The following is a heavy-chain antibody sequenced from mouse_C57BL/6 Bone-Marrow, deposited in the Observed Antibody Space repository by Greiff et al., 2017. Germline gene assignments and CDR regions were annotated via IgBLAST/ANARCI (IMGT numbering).Heavy chain of an antibody. Sequence: EVKLVESGGDLVKPGGSLKLSCAASGFTFSSYGMSWVRQTPDKRLEWVATISSGGSYTYYPDSVKGRFTISRDNAKNTLYLQMSSLKSEDTAMYYCARITTVVEWYFDVWGTGTTVTVSS. J-gene: IGHJ1*03. CDR3: ARITTVVEWYFDV. D-gene: IGHD1-1*01. CDR2: ISSGGSYT. CDR1: GFTFSSYG. V-gene: IGHV5-6*01.